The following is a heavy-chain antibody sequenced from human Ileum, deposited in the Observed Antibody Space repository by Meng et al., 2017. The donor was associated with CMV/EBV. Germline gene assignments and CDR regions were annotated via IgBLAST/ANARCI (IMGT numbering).Heavy chain of an antibody. J-gene: IGHJ3*02. CDR3: ARPHSANYKRAFDI. CDR2: FDGSTT. CDR1: GFSVSSNC. Sequence: GESLKISCAVSGFSVSSNCMSWVRQAPGKGLEWVSSFDGSTTYYADSVKGRVTISRDNSKNTVYLQMNSLRTEDTAVYYCARPHSANYKRAFDIWGQGTMVTVSS. V-gene: IGHV3-66*02. D-gene: IGHD1-26*01.